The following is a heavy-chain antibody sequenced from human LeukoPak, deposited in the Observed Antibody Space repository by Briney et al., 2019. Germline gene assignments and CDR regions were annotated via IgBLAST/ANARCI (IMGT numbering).Heavy chain of an antibody. CDR3: AKSFSVGYSSGWYVAAYYFDY. CDR2: ISGSGGNR. D-gene: IGHD6-19*01. J-gene: IGHJ4*02. Sequence: GGSLRLSCAASGFIFSSYAMSWVRQAPGKGLEWISAISGSGGNRYYTDSVKGRFTISRGNSRNTLHLQMNSLRDEDTAVYYCAKSFSVGYSSGWYVAAYYFDYWGQGTLVTVSS. V-gene: IGHV3-23*01. CDR1: GFIFSSYA.